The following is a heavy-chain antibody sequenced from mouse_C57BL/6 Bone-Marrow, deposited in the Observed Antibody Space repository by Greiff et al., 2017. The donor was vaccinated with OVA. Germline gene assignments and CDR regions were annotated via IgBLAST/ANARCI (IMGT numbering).Heavy chain of an antibody. CDR3: AVYDYDWFAY. Sequence: QVQLQQPGAELVKPGASVKLSCKASGYTFTSYWMHWVKQRPGHGLEWIGMIHPNSGSTTYNEKFKSKATLTVDKSSSTAYKQLSSLTSEDTAVYYCAVYDYDWFAYWGQGTLVTVSA. CDR2: IHPNSGST. V-gene: IGHV1-64*01. CDR1: GYTFTSYW. D-gene: IGHD2-4*01. J-gene: IGHJ3*01.